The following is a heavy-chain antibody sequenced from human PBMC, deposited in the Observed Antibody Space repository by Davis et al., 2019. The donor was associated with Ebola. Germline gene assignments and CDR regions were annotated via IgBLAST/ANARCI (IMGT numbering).Heavy chain of an antibody. V-gene: IGHV1-3*01. CDR1: GYTFTRFA. CDR2: NNAGNGNT. J-gene: IGHJ6*02. Sequence: AASVKVSCKASGYTFTRFAIHWVRQAPGQRLEWMGWNNAGNGNTIYSQNFQGRVTITRDTSASTVNMELSSLRSEDTAVYYCAGNSVTTRLDYYGMDVWGQGTTVTVSS. CDR3: AGNSVTTRLDYYGMDV. D-gene: IGHD4-17*01.